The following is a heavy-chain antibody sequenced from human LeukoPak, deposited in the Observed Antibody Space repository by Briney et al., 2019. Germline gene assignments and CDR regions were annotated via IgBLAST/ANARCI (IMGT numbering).Heavy chain of an antibody. Sequence: GGSLRLSCAPSGFIFGDWYLSWIRQAPGKGLEWVSYISSNGRDIYYADSVKGRFTISRDNAKNSLSLQMSALRAEDTAVYYCARGHYGLDVWGQGTAVTVSS. V-gene: IGHV3-11*01. CDR1: GFIFGDWY. CDR2: ISSNGRDI. CDR3: ARGHYGLDV. J-gene: IGHJ6*02.